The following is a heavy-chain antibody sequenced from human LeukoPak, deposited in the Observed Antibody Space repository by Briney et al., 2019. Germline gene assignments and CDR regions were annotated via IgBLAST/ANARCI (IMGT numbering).Heavy chain of an antibody. Sequence: SETLSLTCTVSGGSISSSSYYWGWIRQPPGKGLEWIGSIYYSGSTYYNPSLKSRVTISLDTSKNQFSLNLTSVTAADTAVYYCARFTPQGYGWGGYNRFDPWGQGTLVTVSS. CDR1: GGSISSSSYY. D-gene: IGHD3-16*01. CDR3: ARFTPQGYGWGGYNRFDP. J-gene: IGHJ5*02. CDR2: IYYSGST. V-gene: IGHV4-39*07.